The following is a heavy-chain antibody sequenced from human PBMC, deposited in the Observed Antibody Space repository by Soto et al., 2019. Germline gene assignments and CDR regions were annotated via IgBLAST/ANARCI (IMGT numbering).Heavy chain of an antibody. D-gene: IGHD2-8*01. V-gene: IGHV4-30-2*01. J-gene: IGHJ6*02. Sequence: SETLSLTCAVSGGSISSGGYSWSWIRQPPGKGLEWIGYIYHSGSTYYNPSLKSRVTISVDRSKNQFSLKLSSVTAADTAVYYCARDGKLGVYAKGGYYYYGMDVWGQGTTVTVSS. CDR3: ARDGKLGVYAKGGYYYYGMDV. CDR2: IYHSGST. CDR1: GGSISSGGYS.